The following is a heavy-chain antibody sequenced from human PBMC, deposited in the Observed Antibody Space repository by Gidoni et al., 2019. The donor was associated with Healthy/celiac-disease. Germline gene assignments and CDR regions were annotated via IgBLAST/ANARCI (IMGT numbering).Heavy chain of an antibody. J-gene: IGHJ3*02. Sequence: EVQLVESGGGLVQPGGSLRLSCSASGFTFCSYAMHWVRQAPGKGLEYVSAISSNGGSTYYADSVKGRFTISRDNSKNTLYLQMSSLRAEDTAVYYCVKIQSGCSSTSCYVPFVRNDAFDIWGQGTMVTVSS. D-gene: IGHD2-2*01. CDR3: VKIQSGCSSTSCYVPFVRNDAFDI. CDR2: ISSNGGST. CDR1: GFTFCSYA. V-gene: IGHV3-64D*06.